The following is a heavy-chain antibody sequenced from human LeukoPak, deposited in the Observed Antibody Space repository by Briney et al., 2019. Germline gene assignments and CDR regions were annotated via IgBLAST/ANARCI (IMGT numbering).Heavy chain of an antibody. D-gene: IGHD3-10*01. CDR3: ATSPWFGEFRDY. V-gene: IGHV1-24*01. J-gene: IGHJ4*02. Sequence: ASVKVSCKVSGYTLTELSMHWVRQAPGKGLEWMGGFDPEDGETIYAQKFQGRVTMTEDTSTDTAYMELSSLRSEDTAVYYCATSPWFGEFRDYWGQGTLVPVPS. CDR1: GYTLTELS. CDR2: FDPEDGET.